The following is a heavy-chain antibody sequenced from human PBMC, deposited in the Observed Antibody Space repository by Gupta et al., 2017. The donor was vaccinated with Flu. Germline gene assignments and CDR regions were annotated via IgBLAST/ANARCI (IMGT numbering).Heavy chain of an antibody. D-gene: IGHD3-16*01. CDR3: ERGPTGDLPNTYVDA. J-gene: IGHJ4*02. CDR1: GFTFSGSW. CDR2: RKQEGSGK. Sequence: EVQLVESGGGLVQPGGSLSLSCAASGFTFSGSWMSWVRQAPGKGLEWVANRKQEGSGKYYVDSGKGRVTTSRDNAKNSLYLQMNSLRTEDTAGYYCERGPTGDLPNTYVDAGGQGTMVTVSS. V-gene: IGHV3-7*01.